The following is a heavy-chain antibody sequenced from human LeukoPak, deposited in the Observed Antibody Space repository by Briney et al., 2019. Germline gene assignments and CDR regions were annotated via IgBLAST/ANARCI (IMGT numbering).Heavy chain of an antibody. CDR3: ARESYYDSSGYSHDAFDI. Sequence: SQTLSLTCTVSGGSISSGSYYWGWIRQPPGKGLEWIGSLYYSGNTYYNPSLKSRVTISVDTSKNQFSLKLSSVTAADTAIYYCARESYYDSSGYSHDAFDIWGQGTMVTVSS. J-gene: IGHJ3*02. V-gene: IGHV4-39*07. D-gene: IGHD3-22*01. CDR2: LYYSGNT. CDR1: GGSISSGSYY.